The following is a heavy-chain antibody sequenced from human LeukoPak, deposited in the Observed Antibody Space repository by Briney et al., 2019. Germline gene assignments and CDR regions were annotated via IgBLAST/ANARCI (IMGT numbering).Heavy chain of an antibody. J-gene: IGHJ4*02. V-gene: IGHV3-30*02. D-gene: IGHD3-22*01. CDR3: AKDDGYYDSSGLRPFDY. Sequence: PGGSLRLSCAASGFTFSSYGMHWVRQAPGKGLEWVAFIRYDGSNKYYADSVKGRFTISRDNSENTLYLQMSSLRAEDTAVYYCAKDDGYYDSSGLRPFDYWGQGTLVTVSS. CDR2: IRYDGSNK. CDR1: GFTFSSYG.